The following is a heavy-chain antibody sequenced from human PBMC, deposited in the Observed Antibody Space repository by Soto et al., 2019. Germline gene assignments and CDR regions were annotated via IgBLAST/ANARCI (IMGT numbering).Heavy chain of an antibody. D-gene: IGHD3-10*01. CDR1: GFTFSNAW. CDR3: TTLLWFGDLPPYYYMDV. Sequence: GGSLRLSCAASGFTFSNAWMSWVRQAPGKGLEWVGRIKSKTDGGTTDYAAPVKGRFTISRDDSKNTLYLQMNSLKTEETAVYYCTTLLWFGDLPPYYYMDVWGKGTTVTVSS. V-gene: IGHV3-15*01. CDR2: IKSKTDGGTT. J-gene: IGHJ6*03.